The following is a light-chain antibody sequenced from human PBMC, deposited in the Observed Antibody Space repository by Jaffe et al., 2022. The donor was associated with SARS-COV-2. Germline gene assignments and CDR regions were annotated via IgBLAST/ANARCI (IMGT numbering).Light chain of an antibody. CDR3: MQGTSWPPWT. Sequence: DIVLTQSPLSLPVTLGQPASISCRSSQSLAHSDGNTYLNWFQQRPGQPPRRLIYWASNRDSGVPDRFSGSGSGTDFTLKISRVEAEDVGVYYCMQGTSWPPWTFGQGTKVE. CDR2: WAS. J-gene: IGKJ1*01. V-gene: IGKV2-30*02. CDR1: QSLAHSDGNTY.